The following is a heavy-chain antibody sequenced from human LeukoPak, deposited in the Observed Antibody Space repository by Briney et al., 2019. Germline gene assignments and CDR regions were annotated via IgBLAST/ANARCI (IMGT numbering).Heavy chain of an antibody. V-gene: IGHV4-34*01. CDR1: GGSFSGYY. CDR2: INHSGST. D-gene: IGHD3-10*01. J-gene: IGHJ5*02. CDR3: ARFGMVRGVINH. Sequence: SETLSLTCAVYGGSFSGYYWSWIRQPPGKGLEWIGEINHSGSTNYNPSLKSRVTISVDTSKNQFSLKLSSVTAADTAVYYCARFGMVRGVINHWGQGTLVTVSS.